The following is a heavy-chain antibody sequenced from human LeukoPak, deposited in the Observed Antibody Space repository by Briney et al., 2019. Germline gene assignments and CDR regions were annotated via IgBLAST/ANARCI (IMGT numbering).Heavy chain of an antibody. J-gene: IGHJ4*02. CDR2: MNPNSGNT. CDR3: ARGRGYSNYLIDY. CDR1: GYTFTIYD. Sequence: ASVKVSCTASGYTFTIYDINWVRQATGQGLEWMGWMNPNSGNTGYAQKFQGRVTMTRNTSISTAYMELSSLRSEDTAVYYCARGRGYSNYLIDYWGQGTLVTVSS. V-gene: IGHV1-8*01. D-gene: IGHD4-11*01.